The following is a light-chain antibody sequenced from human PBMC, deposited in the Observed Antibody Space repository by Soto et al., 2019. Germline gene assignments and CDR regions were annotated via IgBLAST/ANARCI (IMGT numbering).Light chain of an antibody. V-gene: IGKV1-5*03. CDR3: QHYNGYWT. Sequence: DIQMTQSPSTLSASVGDRVTITCRASQRISSWLAWYQQKPGKAPKLLIYKASNLESGVPSRFSGSGSGTEFTLTVSSLQPDDFATYYCQHYNGYWTFGQGTKVEIK. CDR2: KAS. J-gene: IGKJ1*01. CDR1: QRISSW.